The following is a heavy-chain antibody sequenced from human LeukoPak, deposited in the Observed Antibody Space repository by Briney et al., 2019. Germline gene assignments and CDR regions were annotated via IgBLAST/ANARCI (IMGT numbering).Heavy chain of an antibody. J-gene: IGHJ5*02. CDR3: ARDRAPVTMIRGAPGGFDP. CDR2: MFYSGST. CDR1: GGSISSHF. D-gene: IGHD3-10*01. V-gene: IGHV4-59*11. Sequence: SETLSLTCTVSGGSISSHFWSWIRQPPGKGLEWIGYMFYSGSTNYNPSLKSRVTISVDASKNQFSLKLTSVSAADTAVYYCARDRAPVTMIRGAPGGFDPWGQEPWSPSPQ.